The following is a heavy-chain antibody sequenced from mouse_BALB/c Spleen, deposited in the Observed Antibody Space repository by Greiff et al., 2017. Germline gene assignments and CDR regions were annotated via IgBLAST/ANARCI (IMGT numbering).Heavy chain of an antibody. CDR1: GYTFTSYV. CDR3: AYYDYDGGFAY. CDR2: INPYNDGT. J-gene: IGHJ3*01. D-gene: IGHD2-4*01. Sequence: VQLQQPGSELVRPGASVKLSCKASGYTFTSYVMHWVKQKPGQGLEWIGYINPYNDGTKYNEKFKGKATLTSDKSSSTAYMELSSLTSEDSAVYYCAYYDYDGGFAYWGQGTLVTVSA. V-gene: IGHV1-14*01.